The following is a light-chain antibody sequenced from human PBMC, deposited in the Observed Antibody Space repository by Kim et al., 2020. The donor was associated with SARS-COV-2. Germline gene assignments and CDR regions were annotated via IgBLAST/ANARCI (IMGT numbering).Light chain of an antibody. CDR1: QSVDSW. CDR2: QAS. Sequence: DIQMTQSPSTLSAFVGNRVTITCRASQSVDSWLAWYQQQPGKAPKLLIYQASKLASGVPSRFSGSGSGTDFTLTITNQQPDDSAIYFCKQYETYWTFGPGTKVDIK. J-gene: IGKJ1*01. CDR3: KQYETYWT. V-gene: IGKV1-5*03.